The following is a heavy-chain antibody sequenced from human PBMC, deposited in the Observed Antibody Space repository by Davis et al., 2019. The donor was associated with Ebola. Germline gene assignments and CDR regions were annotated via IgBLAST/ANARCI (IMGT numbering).Heavy chain of an antibody. CDR2: IYPGDSHT. CDR3: ARMRGFGLYCGGGRCFSEGYFDL. CDR1: GYSFSTYW. J-gene: IGHJ2*01. V-gene: IGHV5-51*01. D-gene: IGHD2-15*01. Sequence: GESLNTSCTGSGYSFSTYWLGRVRHMPGKGPECMAPIYPGDSHTSYSPSFQGQVTISADKSISTAYLKWTRLMASDTAMYYCARMRGFGLYCGGGRCFSEGYFDLWGRGTLVTVSS.